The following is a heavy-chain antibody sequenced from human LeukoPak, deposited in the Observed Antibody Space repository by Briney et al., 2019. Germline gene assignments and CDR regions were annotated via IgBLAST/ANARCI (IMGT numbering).Heavy chain of an antibody. CDR3: ARDHIHWFDP. CDR1: GYTFTGYY. CDR2: INPNSGRT. Sequence: ASVKVSCKASGYTFTGYYMHWVRQAPGQGLEWMGWINPNSGRTKYAQKFQDRVTMTRDTSITTAYMELSSLRSDDTAVYYCARDHIHWFDPWGQGTLVTVSS. V-gene: IGHV1-2*02. J-gene: IGHJ5*02.